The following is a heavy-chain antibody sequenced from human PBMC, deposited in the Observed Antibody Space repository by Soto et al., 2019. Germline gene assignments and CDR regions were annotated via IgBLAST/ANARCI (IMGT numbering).Heavy chain of an antibody. CDR2: IDWDDDK. D-gene: IGHD3-10*01. Sequence: SGPTLVNPTQTLTLTCTFSGFSLSTSGMCVSWIRQPPGKALEWLARIDWDDDKRYSTSLETRLAISKDTSKNQVVLTVTNMEPVDTGTYYCARCGAGSYYRRAFDIWGQGTVVTVSS. CDR1: GFSLSTSGMC. CDR3: ARCGAGSYYRRAFDI. J-gene: IGHJ3*02. V-gene: IGHV2-70*11.